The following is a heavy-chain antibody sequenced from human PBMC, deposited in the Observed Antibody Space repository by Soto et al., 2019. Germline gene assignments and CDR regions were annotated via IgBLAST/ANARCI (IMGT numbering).Heavy chain of an antibody. V-gene: IGHV4-31*03. Sequence: SETLSLTCTVSGGSISSGGYYWSWIRQHPGKGLEWIGYIYYSGRTYYNPSLKSRVTISVDTSKNQFSLKLSSVTAADTAVYYCARGVVYCSGGSCSVRDFDYWGQGTLVTVSS. CDR1: GGSISSGGYY. J-gene: IGHJ4*02. CDR2: IYYSGRT. CDR3: ARGVVYCSGGSCSVRDFDY. D-gene: IGHD2-15*01.